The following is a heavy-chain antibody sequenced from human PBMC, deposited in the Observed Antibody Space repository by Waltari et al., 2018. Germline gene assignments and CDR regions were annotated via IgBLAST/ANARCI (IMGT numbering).Heavy chain of an antibody. CDR1: GFTFSSYS. Sequence: EVQLVESGGGLVKPGGSLRLSCAASGFTFSSYSMHWVRQAPGKGLEWVSSISSSSSYIYYADSVKGRFTISRDNAKNSLYLQMNSLRAEDTAVYYCARVLTSYYDSSGYRPFQHWGQGTLVTVSS. J-gene: IGHJ1*01. V-gene: IGHV3-21*01. CDR2: ISSSSSYI. CDR3: ARVLTSYYDSSGYRPFQH. D-gene: IGHD3-22*01.